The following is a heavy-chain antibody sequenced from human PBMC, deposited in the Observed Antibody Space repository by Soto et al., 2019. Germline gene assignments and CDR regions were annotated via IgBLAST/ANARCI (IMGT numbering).Heavy chain of an antibody. V-gene: IGHV4-30-4*01. CDR3: ASLDFWSGYTPSGSYGMDV. J-gene: IGHJ6*02. Sequence: PSETLSLTCTVSGGSISSGVYYWSWLRQTPGKGLEWIGYIYYGGSTYYSPSLRSRVIMSMDTSKNQFSLRLSSVTAADTGVYYCASLDFWSGYTPSGSYGMDVWGQGTTVT. D-gene: IGHD3-3*01. CDR2: IYYGGST. CDR1: GGSISSGVYY.